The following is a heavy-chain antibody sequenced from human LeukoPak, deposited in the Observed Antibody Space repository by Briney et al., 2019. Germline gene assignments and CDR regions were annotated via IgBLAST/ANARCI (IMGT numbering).Heavy chain of an antibody. CDR1: GGTFISYT. Sequence: SVKVSCKASGGTFISYTISWVRQAPGQGLEWMGRIIPILGIANYAQKFQGRVTITADKSTSTAYMELSSLRSEDTAVHYCARDLGSGFIFTRPNWFDPWGQGTLVTVSS. J-gene: IGHJ5*02. CDR2: IIPILGIA. D-gene: IGHD6-19*01. CDR3: ARDLGSGFIFTRPNWFDP. V-gene: IGHV1-69*04.